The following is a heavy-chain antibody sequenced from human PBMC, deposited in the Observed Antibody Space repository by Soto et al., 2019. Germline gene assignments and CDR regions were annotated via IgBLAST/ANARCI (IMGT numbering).Heavy chain of an antibody. CDR3: ACLLWFGEPLNPNWFDP. J-gene: IGHJ5*02. D-gene: IGHD3-10*01. Sequence: PSETLSLTCTFSGCSISSGGYYLSWIRQHPGKGLEWIGYIYYSGSTYYNPSLKSRVTISVDTSKNQFSLKLSSVTAADTAVYYCACLLWFGEPLNPNWFDPWGQGTLVTVSS. V-gene: IGHV4-31*03. CDR1: GCSISSGGYY. CDR2: IYYSGST.